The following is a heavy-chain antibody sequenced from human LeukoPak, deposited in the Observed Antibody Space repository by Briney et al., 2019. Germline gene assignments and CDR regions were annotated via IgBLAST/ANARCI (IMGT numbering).Heavy chain of an antibody. J-gene: IGHJ4*02. V-gene: IGHV3-23*01. CDR1: GFTFSSYA. CDR2: ISGSGGST. D-gene: IGHD3-22*01. Sequence: PGGSLRLSCAASGFTFSSYAMSWVRQAPGKGLEWVSAISGSGGSTYYADSVKGRFTISRDNSKNTLYLQMNSLRAEDTAVYYCAKDTNYYYDSSGYMDYWGQGTLVTVSS. CDR3: AKDTNYYYDSSGYMDY.